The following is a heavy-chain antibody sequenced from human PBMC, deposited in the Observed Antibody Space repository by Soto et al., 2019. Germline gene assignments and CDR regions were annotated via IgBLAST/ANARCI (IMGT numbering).Heavy chain of an antibody. CDR3: ARDPTNPTYYYDSSGYYAGFVFFDY. D-gene: IGHD3-22*01. CDR1: GFTFSSYW. V-gene: IGHV3-7*01. CDR2: IKQDGSEK. Sequence: GGSLRLSCAASGFTFSSYWMSWVRQAPGKGLEWVANIKQDGSEKYYADSVKGRFTISRDNAKNSLYLQMNSLRAEDTAVYYCARDPTNPTYYYDSSGYYAGFVFFDYWGQGTLVTVSS. J-gene: IGHJ4*02.